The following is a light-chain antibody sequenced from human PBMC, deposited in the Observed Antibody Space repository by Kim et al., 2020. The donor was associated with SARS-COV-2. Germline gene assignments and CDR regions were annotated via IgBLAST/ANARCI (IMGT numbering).Light chain of an antibody. J-gene: IGLJ2*01. CDR3: QVWDSSSVV. CDR1: NMGSKS. Sequence: VAPEKTARITCGGNNMGSKSVHWYQQKPGQAPVLVIYYDSDRPSGIPERFSGSNSGNTATLTISRVEAGDEADYYCQVWDSSSVVFGGGTQRTVL. CDR2: YDS. V-gene: IGLV3-21*04.